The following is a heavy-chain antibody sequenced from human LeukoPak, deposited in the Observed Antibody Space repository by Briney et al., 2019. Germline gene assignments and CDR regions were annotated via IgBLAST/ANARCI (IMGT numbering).Heavy chain of an antibody. CDR3: ARDLMGIAYRGAFYY. V-gene: IGHV3-73*01. J-gene: IGHJ4*02. CDR1: GFTFSGSA. CDR2: TRSKANSYAT. Sequence: GGSLRLSCAASGFTFSGSAMHWVRQASGKGLEWVGRTRSKANSYATAYAASVKGRFTISRDDSKNTAYLQMNSLRAEDTAVYYCARDLMGIAYRGAFYYWGQGTLVTVSS. D-gene: IGHD6-13*01.